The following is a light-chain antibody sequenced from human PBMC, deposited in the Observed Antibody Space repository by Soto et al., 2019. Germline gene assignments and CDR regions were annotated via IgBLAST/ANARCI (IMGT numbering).Light chain of an antibody. V-gene: IGLV1-47*01. CDR2: RNN. Sequence: SVLTQPPSASGTPGQRVTISCSGSSXNIGSNYVYWYQQLPGTAPKLLIYRNNQRPSGVPDRFSGSKSGTSASLAISGLRSEDEADYYCAAWDESLSGHYVFGTGTKVTVL. CDR1: SXNIGSNY. CDR3: AAWDESLSGHYV. J-gene: IGLJ1*01.